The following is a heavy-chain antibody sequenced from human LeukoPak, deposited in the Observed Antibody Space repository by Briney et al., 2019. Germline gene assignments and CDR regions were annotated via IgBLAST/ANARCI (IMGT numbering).Heavy chain of an antibody. CDR3: ARSYDSSGYYYVYFQH. Sequence: GGSLRLSCAASGFTFSSYAMSWVRQAPGKGLEWVSAISGSGGSTYYADSVKGRFTISRDNSKNTLYLQMNSLRAEDTAVYYCARSYDSSGYYYVYFQHWGQGTLVTVSS. CDR1: GFTFSSYA. CDR2: ISGSGGST. J-gene: IGHJ1*01. D-gene: IGHD3-22*01. V-gene: IGHV3-23*01.